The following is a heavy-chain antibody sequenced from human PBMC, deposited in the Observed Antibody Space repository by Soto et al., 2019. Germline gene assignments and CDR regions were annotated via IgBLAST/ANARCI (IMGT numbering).Heavy chain of an antibody. CDR2: ISWNSGSI. CDR1: GFTFDDYA. D-gene: IGHD2-2*01. J-gene: IGHJ4*02. CDR3: AKDKRYQLLCGFDY. V-gene: IGHV3-9*01. Sequence: GGSLRLSCAASGFTFDDYAMHWVRQAPGKGLEWVSGISWNSGSIGYADSVKGRFTISRDNAKNSLYLQMNSLRAEDTALYYCAKDKRYQLLCGFDYWGQGTLVTVSS.